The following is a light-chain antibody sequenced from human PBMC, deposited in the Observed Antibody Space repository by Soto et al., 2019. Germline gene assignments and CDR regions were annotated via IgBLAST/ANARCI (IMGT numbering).Light chain of an antibody. Sequence: EIVMTQSPATLSLSPGERATLSCRASQRVSSNLAWYQQQPGQAPRLLIYGASTSATGIPARFSGRGSGTEFTLTISSRQSEDFAVYYCQQYNNWPRTFGQGTKVEIK. J-gene: IGKJ1*01. V-gene: IGKV3-15*01. CDR3: QQYNNWPRT. CDR1: QRVSSN. CDR2: GAS.